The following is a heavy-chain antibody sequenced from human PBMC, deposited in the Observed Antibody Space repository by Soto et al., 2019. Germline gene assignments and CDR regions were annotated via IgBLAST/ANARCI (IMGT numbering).Heavy chain of an antibody. J-gene: IGHJ3*02. V-gene: IGHV4-59*01. CDR2: IYYSGST. CDR1: GGSISSYY. D-gene: IGHD3-3*01. CDR3: ARGYYDVWSGYPNNAFDI. Sequence: QVQLQESGPGLVKPSETLSLTCTVSGGSISSYYWSWIRQPPGKGLEWIGYIYYSGSTNYNPSLKSRVTISVDTSKNHFSLKLSSVTAADTAVYYCARGYYDVWSGYPNNAFDIWGQGTMVTVSS.